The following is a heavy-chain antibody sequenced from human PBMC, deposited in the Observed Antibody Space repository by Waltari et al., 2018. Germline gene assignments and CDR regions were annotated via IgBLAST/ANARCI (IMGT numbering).Heavy chain of an antibody. D-gene: IGHD6-19*01. J-gene: IGHJ6*02. V-gene: IGHV1-8*01. CDR3: ARWAVAYDGMDV. CDR2: MNPNSGNT. Sequence: QVQLVQSGAEVKKPGASVKVSCKASGYTFTSYEIHWVRQATGQGLEWMGWMNPNSGNTGFAASCQGRVSMTRNTSITTAYMELSSLRSEDTAVYYCARWAVAYDGMDVWGQGTTVTVSS. CDR1: GYTFTSYE.